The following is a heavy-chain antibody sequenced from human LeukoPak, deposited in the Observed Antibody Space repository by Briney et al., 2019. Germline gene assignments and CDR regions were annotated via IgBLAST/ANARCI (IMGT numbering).Heavy chain of an antibody. D-gene: IGHD6-13*01. CDR3: ARYDLSSRWTRTCLEY. CDR2: ISHGGDST. V-gene: IGHV3-23*01. J-gene: IGHJ4*02. CDR1: GFTFSDYY. Sequence: GGSLRLSCAASGFTFSDYYMSWVRQAPGQGLEWVSSISHGGDSTFHADSVKGRFTISRDNSKNTLYLQMNSLRAEDTAIYYCARYDLSSRWTRTCLEYWGQGTLVTVSS.